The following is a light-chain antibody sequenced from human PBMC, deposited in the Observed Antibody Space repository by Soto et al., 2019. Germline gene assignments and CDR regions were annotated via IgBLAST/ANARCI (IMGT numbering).Light chain of an antibody. CDR1: QSVNSNY. CDR3: QQYGTSPHT. V-gene: IGKV3-20*01. J-gene: IGKJ2*01. Sequence: EIVLTQSPGTLSLSPGERATLSCRASQSVNSNYLAWYQQKPGQVPRPLIYGASIRAAGVPDRLSGSGSGTDFALTISRLEPEDCSVAYWQQYGTSPHTFGQGTKLEIK. CDR2: GAS.